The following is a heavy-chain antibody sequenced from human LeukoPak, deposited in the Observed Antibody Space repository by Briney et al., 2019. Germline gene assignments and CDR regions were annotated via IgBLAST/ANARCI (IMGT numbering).Heavy chain of an antibody. CDR3: AWWGWLQSVFDY. Sequence: SETLSLTCAVYGGSFRGYYWSCIRQPPGKGLEWIGEINHSGSTNYNPSLKSRVTISVDTSKNQFSLKLSSVTAADTAVYYCAWWGWLQSVFDYWGQGTLVTVSS. CDR2: INHSGST. V-gene: IGHV4-34*01. D-gene: IGHD5-24*01. CDR1: GGSFRGYY. J-gene: IGHJ4*02.